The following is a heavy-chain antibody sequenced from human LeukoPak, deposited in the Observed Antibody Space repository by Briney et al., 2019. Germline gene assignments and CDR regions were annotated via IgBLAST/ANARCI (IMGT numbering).Heavy chain of an antibody. J-gene: IGHJ4*02. CDR3: ATYYSDTSARD. D-gene: IGHD3-22*01. CDR2: INPNSGGT. Sequence: ASVKVSCKASGHTLTAYYMFWLRQAPGQGLEWMGWINPNSGGTNYAPKFQGRVTMTRDTSISTAYMELSGLTSDDTAVYFCATYYSDTSARDWGQGTLVTVSS. CDR1: GHTLTAYY. V-gene: IGHV1-2*02.